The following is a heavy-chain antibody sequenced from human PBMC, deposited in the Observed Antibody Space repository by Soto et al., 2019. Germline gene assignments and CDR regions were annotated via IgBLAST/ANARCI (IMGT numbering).Heavy chain of an antibody. J-gene: IGHJ4*02. CDR2: ISYDGSNK. D-gene: IGHD3-9*01. V-gene: IGHV3-30-3*01. CDR1: GFTFSSYA. CDR3: ARGGLDILTGPNTRFDY. Sequence: RLSCAASGFTFSSYAMHWVRQAPGKGLEWVAVISYDGSNKYYADSVKGRFTISRDNSKNTLYLQMNSLRAEDTAVYYCARGGLDILTGPNTRFDYWGQGTLVTVSS.